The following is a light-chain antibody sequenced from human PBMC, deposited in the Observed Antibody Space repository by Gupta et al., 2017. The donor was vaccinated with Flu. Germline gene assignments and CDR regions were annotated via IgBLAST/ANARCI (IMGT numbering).Light chain of an antibody. Sequence: SYVLTQPPSVSVAPGQTTRITCGGNNLGSKNVHWYQQRPGQAPDLVVYNDGDRPSGIPERISGSNSGNTATLTISRVEAGDEADYYGQVWDSSSDQWVFGGGTKLTVL. J-gene: IGLJ3*02. V-gene: IGLV3-21*02. CDR2: NDG. CDR1: NLGSKN. CDR3: QVWDSSSDQWV.